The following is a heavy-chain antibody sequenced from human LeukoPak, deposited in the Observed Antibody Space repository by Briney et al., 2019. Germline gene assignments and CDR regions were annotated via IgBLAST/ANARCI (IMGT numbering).Heavy chain of an antibody. D-gene: IGHD5-12*01. CDR3: ARLGGYEDH. CDR1: GGSISGYY. J-gene: IGHJ4*02. Sequence: PSETLSLTCTVSGGSISGYYWSWIRQPPGEGLEWIAYIYYSGSTNYNPSLKSRVTISVDTSKNQFFPKLSSVTAADTAVYYCARLGGYEDHWGQGTLVTVSS. V-gene: IGHV4-59*01. CDR2: IYYSGST.